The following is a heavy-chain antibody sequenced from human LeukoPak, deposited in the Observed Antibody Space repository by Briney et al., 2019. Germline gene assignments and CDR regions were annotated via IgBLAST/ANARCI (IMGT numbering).Heavy chain of an antibody. CDR1: GFTVSSNE. CDR2: ISGGST. D-gene: IGHD5-24*01. Sequence: GGSLRLSCAASGFTVSSNEMSWVRQAPGKGLEWVSSISGGSTYYADSRKGRFTVSRDNSKNTLHLQMNSLRAEDTAVYYCARVVKGWLQFDAFDIWGQGTMVTVSS. CDR3: ARVVKGWLQFDAFDI. J-gene: IGHJ3*02. V-gene: IGHV3-38-3*01.